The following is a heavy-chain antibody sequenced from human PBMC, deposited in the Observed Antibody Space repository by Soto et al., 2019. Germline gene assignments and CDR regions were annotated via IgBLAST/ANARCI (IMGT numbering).Heavy chain of an antibody. CDR2: IIPILGIA. CDR3: ATGPPPGGIVVVTAKYYYYGMDV. V-gene: IGHV1-69*02. CDR1: GGTFSSYT. D-gene: IGHD2-21*02. J-gene: IGHJ6*02. Sequence: SVKVACKASGGTFSSYTISWVRQAPGQGLEWMGRIIPILGIANYAQKFQGRVTITADKATSTAYMELSSLRSEDTAVYYCATGPPPGGIVVVTAKYYYYGMDVWGQGTTVTVSS.